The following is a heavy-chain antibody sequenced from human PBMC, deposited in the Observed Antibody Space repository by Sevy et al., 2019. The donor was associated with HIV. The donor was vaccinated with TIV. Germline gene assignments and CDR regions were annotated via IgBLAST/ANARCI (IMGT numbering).Heavy chain of an antibody. Sequence: SGPTLVKPTQTLTLTCTFSGFSLTTSGVGVGWIRQPPGKALEWLALIYWDDDKYYSPSLKSRLTITKDTSKNQVVLRMTIMDPLDTATYFRAHRPYGDYVGGFDVWAQETLVTVSS. D-gene: IGHD4-17*01. J-gene: IGHJ3*01. CDR2: IYWDDDK. V-gene: IGHV2-5*02. CDR3: AHRPYGDYVGGFDV. CDR1: GFSLTTSGVG.